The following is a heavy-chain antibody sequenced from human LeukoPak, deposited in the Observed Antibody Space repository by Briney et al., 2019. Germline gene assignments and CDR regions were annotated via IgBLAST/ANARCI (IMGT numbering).Heavy chain of an antibody. V-gene: IGHV3-64*01. J-gene: IGHJ3*02. CDR2: ISGNGSST. Sequence: QPGRCLRLSCAASGFTFSTYATHSVRQAPGKGLEYVSGISGNGSSTFYAISVKGRFTVSRDNSKDPLYLQMGGLRGEDMAVYYCTRDIGQLRGDAFDIWGEGTMLTVPS. CDR3: TRDIGQLRGDAFDI. CDR1: GFTFSTYA. D-gene: IGHD4-23*01.